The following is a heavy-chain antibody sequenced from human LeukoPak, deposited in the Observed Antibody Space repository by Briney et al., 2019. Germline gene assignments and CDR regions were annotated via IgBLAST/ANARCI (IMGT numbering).Heavy chain of an antibody. CDR3: AREPNRIAVACTPLDY. Sequence: GGSLRLSCAASGFTFSNYALHWVRQAPGKGLEWVAAITFDGSNKYYAESVKGRFTISRDNPKNTLYVQMNSLRPEGTAVYYCAREPNRIAVACTPLDYWGQGTLVTVSS. J-gene: IGHJ4*02. CDR2: ITFDGSNK. CDR1: GFTFSNYA. D-gene: IGHD6-19*01. V-gene: IGHV3-30-3*01.